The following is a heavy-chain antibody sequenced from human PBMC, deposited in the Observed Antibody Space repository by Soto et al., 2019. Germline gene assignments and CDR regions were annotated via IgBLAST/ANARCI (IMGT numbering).Heavy chain of an antibody. J-gene: IGHJ5*02. CDR3: ARGQRFSDWFDP. CDR2: VYSSGGT. V-gene: IGHV4-4*07. Sequence: SETLSLTCTVSGGSMSSYYWTWIRQPAGKGLEWIGRVYSSGGTHYNPSLKGRVTISIGTSKNQFSLRLLSVTDADTAVYFCARGQRFSDWFDPWGQGTLVTVSS. CDR1: GGSMSSYY. D-gene: IGHD3-3*01.